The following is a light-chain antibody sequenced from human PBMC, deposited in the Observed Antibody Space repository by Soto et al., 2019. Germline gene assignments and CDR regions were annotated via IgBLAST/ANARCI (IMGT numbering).Light chain of an antibody. CDR2: EVN. J-gene: IGLJ1*01. V-gene: IGLV2-14*03. Sequence: QSALTQPASVSGSPGQSITISCTGTSSDVGAYNHVSWYQQHPGKVPKVMIYEVNNRPSGISNRFSGSKSGNTASLTISGLQAEDEADYYCSSKSPDFFGTGTKLTVL. CDR1: SSDVGAYNH. CDR3: SSKSPDF.